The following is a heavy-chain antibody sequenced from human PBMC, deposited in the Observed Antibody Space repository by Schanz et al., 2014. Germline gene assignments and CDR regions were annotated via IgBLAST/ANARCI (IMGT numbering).Heavy chain of an antibody. D-gene: IGHD3-10*01. CDR3: AKTLGGAGLTLYFDH. Sequence: EVQLVESGGCLVKPGGSLRLSCEASGFTFSTSAMSWVRQAPGKGLEWVSSLGGSTGGIYYADSVRGRFTISRDNFKNRLYLQMNSLRLEDTAIYYCAKTLGGAGLTLYFDHWGQGSLVTVSS. CDR1: GFTFSTSA. V-gene: IGHV3-23*04. CDR2: LGGSTGGI. J-gene: IGHJ4*02.